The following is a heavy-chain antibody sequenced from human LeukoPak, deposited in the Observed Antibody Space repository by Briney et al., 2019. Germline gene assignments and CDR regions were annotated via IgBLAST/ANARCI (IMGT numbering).Heavy chain of an antibody. CDR2: IWYDGSNK. CDR1: GFTFSSYG. J-gene: IGHJ5*02. V-gene: IGHV3-33*01. Sequence: GGSLRLSCAASGFTFSSYGMHWVRQAPGKGLEWVAVIWYDGSNKYYADSVKGRFTISRDNSKNTLYLQMNSLKTEDTAVYYCTGIPYGSGSYYNHWGQGTLVTVSS. CDR3: TGIPYGSGSYYNH. D-gene: IGHD3-10*01.